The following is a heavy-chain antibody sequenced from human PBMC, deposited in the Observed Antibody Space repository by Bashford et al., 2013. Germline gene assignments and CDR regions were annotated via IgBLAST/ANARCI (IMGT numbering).Heavy chain of an antibody. D-gene: IGHD6-19*01. CDR3: ARVSVAEFDY. CDR2: ISSSSSYI. Sequence: VRQAPGKGLEWVSSISSSSSYIYYADSVKGRFTISRDNAKNSLYLQMNSLRAEDTAVYYCARVSVAEFDYVGPGNPGHRLL. V-gene: IGHV3-21*01. J-gene: IGHJ4*02.